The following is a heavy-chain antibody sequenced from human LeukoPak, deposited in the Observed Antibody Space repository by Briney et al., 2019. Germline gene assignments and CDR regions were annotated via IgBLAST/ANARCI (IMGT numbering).Heavy chain of an antibody. D-gene: IGHD6-19*01. Sequence: GASVKVSCKASGYTFTGYYMHWVRQAPGQGLEWMGWINPNSGGTNYAQKFQGRVTMTRDTSISTAYMELSRLRSDDTAVYYCARDSSGLGMAFDYWGQGTLVTVSS. CDR2: INPNSGGT. J-gene: IGHJ4*02. V-gene: IGHV1-2*02. CDR3: ARDSSGLGMAFDY. CDR1: GYTFTGYY.